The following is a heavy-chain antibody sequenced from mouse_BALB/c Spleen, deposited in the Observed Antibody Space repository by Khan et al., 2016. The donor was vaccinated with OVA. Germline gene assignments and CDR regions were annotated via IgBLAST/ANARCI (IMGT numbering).Heavy chain of an antibody. D-gene: IGHD1-1*01. CDR3: ARVTYYYNSEGFAY. CDR2: INTGGAYT. CDR1: GFTFSTYG. J-gene: IGHJ3*01. Sequence: EVQLVESGGDFVRPGGSLKLSCAASGFTFSTYGMSWVRQTPDKRLEWVATINTGGAYTYYPDSVKGRFTISRDNAKNTLYLQLSSLKSEDTAIYSCARVTYYYNSEGFAYWGQGTLVTVSA. V-gene: IGHV5-6*01.